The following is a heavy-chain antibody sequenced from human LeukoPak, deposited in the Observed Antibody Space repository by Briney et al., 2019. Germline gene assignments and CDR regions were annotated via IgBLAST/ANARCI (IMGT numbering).Heavy chain of an antibody. CDR3: ARGWSSRYAFDI. CDR1: GGSFSGYY. D-gene: IGHD6-13*01. CDR2: INHSGST. J-gene: IGHJ3*02. V-gene: IGHV4-34*01. Sequence: SETLSLTCAVYGGSFSGYYWSWIRQPPGKGLEWIGEINHSGSTNYNPSLKSRVTLPVDTSKTQFSLNLSSVTAADTAVYYCARGWSSRYAFDIWGQGTMVTVSS.